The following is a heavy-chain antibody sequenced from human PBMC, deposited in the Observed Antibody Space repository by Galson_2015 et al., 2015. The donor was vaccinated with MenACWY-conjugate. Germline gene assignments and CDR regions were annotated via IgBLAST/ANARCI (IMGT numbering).Heavy chain of an antibody. D-gene: IGHD3-10*01. CDR1: GITFSSYA. CDR2: ISTTGGTT. CDR3: AQGAGSRWIDP. J-gene: IGHJ5*02. Sequence: SLRLSCAASGITFSSYAMSWVRQAPGKGLEWVSSISTTGGTTYYADSVKGRFTISRDNSKNTLYLQMNSLRAGDTAVYYCAQGAGSRWIDPGGPVTLVIVSS. V-gene: IGHV3-23*01.